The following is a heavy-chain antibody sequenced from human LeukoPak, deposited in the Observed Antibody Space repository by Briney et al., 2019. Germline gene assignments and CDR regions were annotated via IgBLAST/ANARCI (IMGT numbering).Heavy chain of an antibody. CDR3: ARDLWFGGLLVWFDP. CDR2: ISAYNGNT. CDR1: GYTFTSYG. D-gene: IGHD3-10*01. J-gene: IGHJ5*02. Sequence: GASVKVSCKASGYTFTSYGISWVRQAPGQGLEWMGWISAYNGNTNYAQKLQGRVTMTTDTSTSTAYMELRSLRSDDTAVYYCARDLWFGGLLVWFDPWGQGTLVTVSS. V-gene: IGHV1-18*01.